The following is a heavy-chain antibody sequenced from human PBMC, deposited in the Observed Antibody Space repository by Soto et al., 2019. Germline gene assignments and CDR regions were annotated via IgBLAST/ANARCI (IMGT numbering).Heavy chain of an antibody. CDR1: GGSISSSSYY. Sequence: HLQLQESGPGLVKPSETLSLTCTVSGGSISSSSYYWGWIRQPPGKGLEWIGSIYYSGSTYYNPSLKSRVTISVDTSKNQFSLKLSSVTAADTAVYYCASLGYSSSWDTEVDYWGQGTLVTVSS. D-gene: IGHD6-13*01. CDR2: IYYSGST. V-gene: IGHV4-39*01. J-gene: IGHJ4*02. CDR3: ASLGYSSSWDTEVDY.